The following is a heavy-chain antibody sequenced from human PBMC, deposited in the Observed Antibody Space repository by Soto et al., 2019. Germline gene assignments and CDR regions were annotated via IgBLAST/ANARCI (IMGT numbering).Heavy chain of an antibody. CDR3: AGPGGYELGAGWYFDL. V-gene: IGHV5-51*01. J-gene: IGHJ2*01. CDR1: GYNFTRYW. Sequence: GESLKISCKGSGYNFTRYWIAWVRQMPGKGLEWMGIIHPGDSDTRYSPSFEGLITISADKSISAAYLQWSSLKASDTAMYYCAGPGGYELGAGWYFDLWGRGTLVTVSS. D-gene: IGHD5-12*01. CDR2: IHPGDSDT.